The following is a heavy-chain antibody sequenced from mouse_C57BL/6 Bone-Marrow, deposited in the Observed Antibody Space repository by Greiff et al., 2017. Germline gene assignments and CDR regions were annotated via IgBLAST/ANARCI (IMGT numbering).Heavy chain of an antibody. D-gene: IGHD1-1*01. CDR3: ARHGSSWYYFDY. CDR1: GYTFTSYG. Sequence: QVQLQQSGAELARPGASVKLSCKASGYTFTSYGISWVKQRTGQGLEWIGEIYPRSGNTYYNEKFKGKATLTVDKSSSTAYMELRRLTYEGSAVYFCARHGSSWYYFDYWGQGTTLTGSS. J-gene: IGHJ2*01. CDR2: IYPRSGNT. V-gene: IGHV1-81*01.